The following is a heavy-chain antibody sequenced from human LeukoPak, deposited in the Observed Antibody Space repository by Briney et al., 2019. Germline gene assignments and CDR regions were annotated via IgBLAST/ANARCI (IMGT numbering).Heavy chain of an antibody. CDR3: AKDLSSGWYPYYFDF. D-gene: IGHD6-19*01. Sequence: PGGSLRLSGAASGFTFSNYAMNWVRQAPGKGLEWVSAISGSGAATFNADSVKGRFTISRDNSKNTLYLQMNSLRAEDTAVYYCAKDLSSGWYPYYFDFWGRGTLVTVSS. CDR1: GFTFSNYA. J-gene: IGHJ4*02. CDR2: ISGSGAAT. V-gene: IGHV3-23*01.